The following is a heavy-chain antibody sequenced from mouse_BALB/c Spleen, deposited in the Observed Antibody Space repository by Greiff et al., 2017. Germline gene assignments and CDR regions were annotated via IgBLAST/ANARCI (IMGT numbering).Heavy chain of an antibody. J-gene: IGHJ1*01. CDR2: IWTGGGT. D-gene: IGHD2-1*01. CDR1: GFSLTSYD. Sequence: QVQLQQSGPGLVAPSQSLSITCTVSGFSLTSYDISWIRQPPGKGLEWLGVIWTGGGTNYNSAFMSRLSISKDNSKSQVFLKMNSLQTDDTAIYYCVMIYYGNYWYFDVWGAGTTVTVSS. CDR3: VMIYYGNYWYFDV. V-gene: IGHV2-9-2*01.